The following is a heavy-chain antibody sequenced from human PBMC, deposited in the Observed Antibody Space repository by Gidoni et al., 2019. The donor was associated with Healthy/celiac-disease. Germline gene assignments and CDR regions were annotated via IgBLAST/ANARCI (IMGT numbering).Heavy chain of an antibody. CDR1: GFPFSSYG. J-gene: IGHJ6*02. V-gene: IGHV3-33*01. CDR3: AREVPKSYYYGMDV. Sequence: QVQLVESGGGVVQPGRSLRLSCEASGFPFSSYGMHWVRQAPGKGMEWVAVIWYDVSNKYYADSVKGRFTIARDNSKNTLYLQMNSLRAEDTAVYYCAREVPKSYYYGMDVWGQGTTVTVSS. CDR2: IWYDVSNK.